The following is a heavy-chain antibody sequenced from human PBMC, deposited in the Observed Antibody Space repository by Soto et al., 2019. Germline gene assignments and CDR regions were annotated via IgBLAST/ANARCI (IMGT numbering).Heavy chain of an antibody. CDR1: GYTFTSYY. J-gene: IGHJ2*01. CDR2: INPSGGST. D-gene: IGHD6-19*01. Sequence: QVQLVQSGAEVKKPGASVKVSCKASGYTFTSYYMHWVRQAPGQGLEWMGIINPSGGSTSYAQKFEGRVPMIRDASTGTFCVDLSSLRSEDTAVYYCARDRVAVDGKFDWYFDLWGRGTLVTVSS. V-gene: IGHV1-46*03. CDR3: ARDRVAVDGKFDWYFDL.